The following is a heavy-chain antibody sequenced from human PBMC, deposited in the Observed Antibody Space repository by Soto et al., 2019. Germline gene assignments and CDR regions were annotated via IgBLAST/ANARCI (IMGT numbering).Heavy chain of an antibody. Sequence: SESLSLTCAVSGGSISSGGYSWSWIRQPPGKGLEWIGYIYHSGSTYYNPSLKSRVTISVDRSKNQFSLKLSSVTAAHTAVYYCARLATRSIFDYWGQGTLVIVSS. CDR1: GGSISSGGYS. J-gene: IGHJ4*02. D-gene: IGHD1-1*01. V-gene: IGHV4-30-2*01. CDR2: IYHSGST. CDR3: ARLATRSIFDY.